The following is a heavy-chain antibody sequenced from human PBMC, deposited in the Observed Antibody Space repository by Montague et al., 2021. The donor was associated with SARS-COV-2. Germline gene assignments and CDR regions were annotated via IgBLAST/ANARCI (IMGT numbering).Heavy chain of an antibody. Sequence: SETLSLTCTVSGYSISSGYYWGWIRQPPGKGLEWIGNIYLSGSTYYNPSLKSRVTISVDTSKNQFSLKLSSVTAADTAVYYCARDGFTWLQLESWFDPWGQGTLVTVSS. CDR3: ARDGFTWLQLESWFDP. V-gene: IGHV4-38-2*02. J-gene: IGHJ5*02. CDR2: IYLSGST. CDR1: GYSISSGYY. D-gene: IGHD5-24*01.